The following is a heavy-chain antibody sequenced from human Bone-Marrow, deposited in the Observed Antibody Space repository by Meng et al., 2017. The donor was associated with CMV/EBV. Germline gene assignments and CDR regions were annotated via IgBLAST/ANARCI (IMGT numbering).Heavy chain of an antibody. CDR2: IIPILGIA. Sequence: APYKATGATFHIYTISWVRQAPGQGLEWMGRIIPILGIANYAQKFQGRVTITADKSTSTAYMELSSLRSEDTAVYYCARARPRVDIVATARRNNGMDVWGQGTTVTVSS. D-gene: IGHD5-12*01. V-gene: IGHV1-69*02. J-gene: IGHJ6*02. CDR1: GATFHIYT. CDR3: ARARPRVDIVATARRNNGMDV.